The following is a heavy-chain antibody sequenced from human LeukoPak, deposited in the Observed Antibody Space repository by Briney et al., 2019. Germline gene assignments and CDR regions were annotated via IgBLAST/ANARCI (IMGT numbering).Heavy chain of an antibody. Sequence: GESLRISCKGSGYSFTSYWISWVRQMPGKGLEWMGRIDPSDSYTNYSPSFQGHVTISADKSISTAYLQWSSLKASGTAMYYCARHPPYGSGSYYYYYGMDVWGKGTTVTVSS. V-gene: IGHV5-10-1*01. J-gene: IGHJ6*04. CDR1: GYSFTSYW. CDR3: ARHPPYGSGSYYYYYGMDV. CDR2: IDPSDSYT. D-gene: IGHD3-10*01.